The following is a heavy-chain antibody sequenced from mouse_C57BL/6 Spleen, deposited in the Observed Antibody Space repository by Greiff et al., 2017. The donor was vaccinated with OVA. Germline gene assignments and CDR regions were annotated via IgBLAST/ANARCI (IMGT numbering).Heavy chain of an antibody. CDR3: ASGRQLRRRDFDY. V-gene: IGHV1-50*01. CDR2: IDPSDSYT. CDR1: GYTFTSYW. D-gene: IGHD3-2*02. Sequence: QVQLQQPGAELVKPGASVKLSCKASGYTFTSYWMQWVKQRPGQGLVWIGEIDPSDSYTNYNQKFKGKATLTVDPSSSTAYMQLSSLTSEDSAVYYGASGRQLRRRDFDYWGQGTTLTVSS. J-gene: IGHJ2*01.